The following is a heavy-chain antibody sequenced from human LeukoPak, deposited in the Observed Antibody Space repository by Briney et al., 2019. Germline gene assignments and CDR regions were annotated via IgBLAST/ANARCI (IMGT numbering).Heavy chain of an antibody. Sequence: GGSLRLSCTAPGFTFNNYAMYWVRQAPRKGLEWVAGIFGSGGSAHYADSVKGRFTISRDNSKNTVYLQMNSLRAEDTAVYYCARANSRYNWDLNAFDIWGQGTMVTVSS. CDR1: GFTFNNYA. CDR3: ARANSRYNWDLNAFDI. V-gene: IGHV3-23*01. CDR2: IFGSGGSA. D-gene: IGHD1-1*01. J-gene: IGHJ3*02.